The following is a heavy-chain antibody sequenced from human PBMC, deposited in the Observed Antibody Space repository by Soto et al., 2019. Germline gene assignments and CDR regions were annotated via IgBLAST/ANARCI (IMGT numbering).Heavy chain of an antibody. CDR3: AKRREECIGGSCYPPQFNYY. CDR1: GFTFSSYG. D-gene: IGHD2-15*01. V-gene: IGHV3-30*18. Sequence: SFRLCCAASGFTFSSYGMLWVRQAPGKGLERVAVISYDVSNKYYADSGKGRLTISRDNSKNRLYLQMNSLRAEDTAVYYCAKRREECIGGSCYPPQFNYYWGPGTLVTGS. CDR2: ISYDVSNK. J-gene: IGHJ4*02.